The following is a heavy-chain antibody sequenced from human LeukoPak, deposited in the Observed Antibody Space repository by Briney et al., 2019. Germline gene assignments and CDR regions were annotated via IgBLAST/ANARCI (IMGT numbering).Heavy chain of an antibody. Sequence: SETLSLTCIVSGGSISSGSYYWSWIRQPAGKGLEWIGRIHTSGSTNYNPSLKSRVTISIDTSKNQFSLKMSSVTAADTAVYYCARASERGGWYGNFDYWGQGTLVTVSS. V-gene: IGHV4-61*02. D-gene: IGHD6-19*01. CDR3: ARASERGGWYGNFDY. CDR1: GGSISSGSYY. J-gene: IGHJ4*02. CDR2: IHTSGST.